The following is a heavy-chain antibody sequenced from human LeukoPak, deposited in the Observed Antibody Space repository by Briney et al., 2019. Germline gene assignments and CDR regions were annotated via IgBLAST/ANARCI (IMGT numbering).Heavy chain of an antibody. J-gene: IGHJ5*02. CDR2: IYTCGST. CDR3: ARDRAIAAAPSGFDP. V-gene: IGHV4-4*07. Sequence: PSETLSLTCTVSGGSISSYYWSWIRQPAGKGLEWIGRIYTCGSTNYNPSLKSRVTMSVDTSKNQFSLKLSSVTAADTAVYYCARDRAIAAAPSGFDPWGQGTLVTVSS. D-gene: IGHD6-13*01. CDR1: GGSISSYY.